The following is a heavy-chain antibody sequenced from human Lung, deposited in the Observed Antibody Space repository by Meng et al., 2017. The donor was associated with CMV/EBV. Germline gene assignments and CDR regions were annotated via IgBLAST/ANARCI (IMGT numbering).Heavy chain of an antibody. CDR2: TNPDSGDT. V-gene: IGHV1-2*02. CDR3: ARLFHTSLGTNYYYGMDV. J-gene: IGHJ6*02. CDR1: XXXFTGYN. Sequence: ASVKVSXXXXXXXFTGYNMHWVRQAPGQGLEWMGWTNPDSGDTRYAEKFQGRVTLTRDTSITTAYMELSRLKSDDTAVFFCARLFHTSLGTNYYYGMDVWGQGXTVTVSS. D-gene: IGHD3-10*01.